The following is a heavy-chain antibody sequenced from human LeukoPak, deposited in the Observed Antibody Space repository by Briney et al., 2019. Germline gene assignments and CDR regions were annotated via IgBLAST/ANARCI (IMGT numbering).Heavy chain of an antibody. V-gene: IGHV4-61*02. Sequence: SETLSLTCSVSGDSISSGSYYWSWIRQPAGKGLEWIGRIYTTGSTNYNPSLKSRVTISVDTSENQFSLRLSSVTAADTAVYYCARDYYGSGSYSLNWFDPWGQGTLVTVSS. CDR3: ARDYYGSGSYSLNWFDP. J-gene: IGHJ5*02. CDR2: IYTTGST. D-gene: IGHD3-10*01. CDR1: GDSISSGSYY.